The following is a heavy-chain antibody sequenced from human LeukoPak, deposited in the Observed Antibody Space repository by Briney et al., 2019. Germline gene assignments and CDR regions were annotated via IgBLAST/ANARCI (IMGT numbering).Heavy chain of an antibody. Sequence: ASVKVSCKASGYTFTSYGISWVRQAPGQGLEWMGRISAYNGNTNYAQKLQGRVTMTTDTSTSTAYMELRSLRSDDTAVYYCARDWGTGGTYYDYVWGSYRYYFDYWGQGTLVTVSS. J-gene: IGHJ4*02. CDR2: ISAYNGNT. CDR3: ARDWGTGGTYYDYVWGSYRYYFDY. V-gene: IGHV1-18*01. D-gene: IGHD3-16*02. CDR1: GYTFTSYG.